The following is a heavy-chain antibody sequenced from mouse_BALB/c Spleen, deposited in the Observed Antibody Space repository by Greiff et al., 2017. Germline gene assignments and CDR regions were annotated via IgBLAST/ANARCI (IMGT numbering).Heavy chain of an antibody. CDR1: GYTFTSYY. CDR2: INPSNGGT. CDR3: TRSVGSSYGGD. Sequence: QVQLQQSGAELVKPGASVKLSCKASGYTFTSYYMYWVKQRPGQGLEWIGEINPSNGGTNFNEKFKSKATLTVDKSSSTAYMQLSSLTSEDSAVYYCTRSVGSSYGGDWGQGTTLTVSS. D-gene: IGHD1-1*01. J-gene: IGHJ2*01. V-gene: IGHV1S81*02.